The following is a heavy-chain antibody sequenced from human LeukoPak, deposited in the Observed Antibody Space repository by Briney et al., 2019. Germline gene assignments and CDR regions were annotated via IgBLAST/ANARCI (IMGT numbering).Heavy chain of an antibody. CDR3: ARKINGDY. J-gene: IGHJ4*02. CDR2: IKEDGTAK. D-gene: IGHD2-8*01. Sequence: GGSLRLSCVASGFTFSDYWMSWVRQAPGKGLEWVANIKEDGTAKFYGDSVKGRFTISRDNAKNSLYLQMNSLRAEDTAVYYCARKINGDYWGQGTLVTVSS. CDR1: GFTFSDYW. V-gene: IGHV3-7*01.